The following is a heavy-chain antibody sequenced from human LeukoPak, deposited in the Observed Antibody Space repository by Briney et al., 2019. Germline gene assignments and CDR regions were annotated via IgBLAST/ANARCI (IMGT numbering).Heavy chain of an antibody. CDR3: VRDPFFSVP. CDR1: GFTIRSQG. D-gene: IGHD2/OR15-2a*01. CDR2: IREDGREK. Sequence: GGSLRLSCEVSGFTIRSQGMSWVRQAPGKGLEWVANIREDGREKYYVDSVKGRFTISRDNGKNSLYLQMNSLRVADTALYYCVRDPFFSVPWGQGTLVTVSS. V-gene: IGHV3-7*01. J-gene: IGHJ5*02.